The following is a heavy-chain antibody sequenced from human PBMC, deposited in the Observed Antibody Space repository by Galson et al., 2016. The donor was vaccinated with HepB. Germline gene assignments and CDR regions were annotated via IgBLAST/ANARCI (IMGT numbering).Heavy chain of an antibody. CDR2: IKQDGSEK. Sequence: SLRLSCAASGFTFSSYWMSWVRQAPGKGLEWVANIKQDGSEKYYVDSVKGRFTISRDNTRNSLYLQMNSLRAEDTAVYYCARNLNYDFWDWTRDAFDVWGQGTMVTVSS. CDR1: GFTFSSYW. CDR3: ARNLNYDFWDWTRDAFDV. J-gene: IGHJ3*01. V-gene: IGHV3-7*01. D-gene: IGHD3/OR15-3a*01.